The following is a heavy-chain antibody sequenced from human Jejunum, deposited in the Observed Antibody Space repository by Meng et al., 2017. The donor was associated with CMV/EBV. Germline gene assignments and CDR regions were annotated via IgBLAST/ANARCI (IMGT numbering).Heavy chain of an antibody. D-gene: IGHD4-11*01. Sequence: TFSSYRINRVRQAPEKGLEWVSSISRTVGLTFYAGSVKGRFTISRDNGKSSVFLQMDSLRVEGTAVYYCARDPDYSTDWYGGGDFWGQGVLVTVSS. V-gene: IGHV3-21*06. J-gene: IGHJ4*02. CDR3: ARDPDYSTDWYGGGDF. CDR1: TFSSYR. CDR2: ISRTVGLT.